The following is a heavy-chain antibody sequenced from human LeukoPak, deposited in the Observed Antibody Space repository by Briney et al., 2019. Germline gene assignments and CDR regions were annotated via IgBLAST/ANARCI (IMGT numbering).Heavy chain of an antibody. CDR1: GGSISSYY. J-gene: IGHJ3*02. CDR3: ARVPYDSSGYYGYGAFDN. CDR2: IYYSGST. D-gene: IGHD3-22*01. Sequence: PSETLSLTCTVSGGSISSYYWSWIRQPPGKGLEWIGYIYYSGSTNYNPSLKSRVTISVDTSKNQFSLKLSSVTAADTAVYYCARVPYDSSGYYGYGAFDNWGQGTMVTVSS. V-gene: IGHV4-59*01.